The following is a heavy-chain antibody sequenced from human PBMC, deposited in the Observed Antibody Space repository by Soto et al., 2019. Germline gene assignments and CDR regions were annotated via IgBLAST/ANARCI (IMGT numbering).Heavy chain of an antibody. J-gene: IGHJ6*02. CDR2: INHSGST. V-gene: IGHV4-34*01. Sequence: PVTLSLTCGVYGVSFSVYLSSRIRQPPGKGLEWIGEINHSGSTNYNPSLKSRVTISVDTSKNQFSLKLSSVTAADTAVYYCARFSRYFDWLTNVWGQGTTVS. CDR3: ARFSRYFDWLTNV. CDR1: GVSFSVYL. D-gene: IGHD3-9*01.